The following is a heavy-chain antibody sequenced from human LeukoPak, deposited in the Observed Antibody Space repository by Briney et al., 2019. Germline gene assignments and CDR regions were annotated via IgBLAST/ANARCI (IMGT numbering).Heavy chain of an antibody. V-gene: IGHV4-30-2*01. Sequence: PSETLSLTCAVSGGSISSGGYSWRWLRQPPGKGLEWIGYIYHSGSTYYNPSLKSRVTISVDRSKNQFSLKLSSVTAADTAVYYCARDSSGHDGAFDIWGRGTMVTVSS. D-gene: IGHD5-12*01. J-gene: IGHJ3*02. CDR2: IYHSGST. CDR1: GGSISSGGYS. CDR3: ARDSSGHDGAFDI.